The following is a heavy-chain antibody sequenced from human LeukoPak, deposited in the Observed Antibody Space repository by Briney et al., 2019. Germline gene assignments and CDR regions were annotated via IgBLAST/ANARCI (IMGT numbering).Heavy chain of an antibody. CDR2: MYYTGST. CDR3: ASLQLLGRYYFDS. D-gene: IGHD2-15*01. J-gene: IGHJ4*02. CDR1: GDSVTNNNYY. V-gene: IGHV4-39*01. Sequence: SETLSLTCTVSGDSVTNNNYYWGWIRQPPGKGLEWIGGMYYTGSTYYNPSLKSRVTISVDTSKSRFSLRLTSVTATDTAVYYCASLQLLGRYYFDSWGQGTLVTVSS.